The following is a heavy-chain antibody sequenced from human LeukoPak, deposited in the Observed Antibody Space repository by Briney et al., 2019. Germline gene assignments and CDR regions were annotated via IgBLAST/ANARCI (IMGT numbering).Heavy chain of an antibody. Sequence: ASVKVSCKASGYTFTSYDINWVRQATGQGLEWMGWRNPNSGNTGYAQKFQGRVTMTRNTSISTAYMEPSSLRSEDTAVYYCARGHYDILTGYYYYGMDVWGQGTTVTVSS. CDR3: ARGHYDILTGYYYYGMDV. CDR2: RNPNSGNT. J-gene: IGHJ6*02. D-gene: IGHD3-9*01. CDR1: GYTFTSYD. V-gene: IGHV1-8*01.